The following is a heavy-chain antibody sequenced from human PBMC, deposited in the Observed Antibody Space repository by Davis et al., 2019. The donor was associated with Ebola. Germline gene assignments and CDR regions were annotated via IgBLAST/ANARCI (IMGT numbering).Heavy chain of an antibody. CDR1: GFTFSSYA. Sequence: PGGSLRLSCAASGFTFSSYAMSWVRQAPGKGLEWVSAISGSGGSTYYADSVKGRFTISRDNSKNTLYLQMNSLRAEDTAVYYCAKDSNPTMIVLGVFDYWGQGTLVTVSS. CDR3: AKDSNPTMIVLGVFDY. CDR2: ISGSGGST. J-gene: IGHJ4*02. V-gene: IGHV3-23*01. D-gene: IGHD3-22*01.